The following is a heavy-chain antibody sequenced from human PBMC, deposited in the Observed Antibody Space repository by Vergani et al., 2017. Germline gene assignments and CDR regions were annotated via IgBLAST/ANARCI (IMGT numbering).Heavy chain of an antibody. D-gene: IGHD4-11*01. J-gene: IGHJ5*02. CDR1: GYSFTSHD. V-gene: IGHV1-8*01. CDR2: MSPDSGNR. CDR3: ARDYSNNNDFGP. Sequence: QVQLVQPGAEVKKPGASVKVSCEASGYSFTSHDIYWVRQAPGQGLEWMGWMSPDSGNRGFAQNFQGRISMTRNTSINTAYMELSSMTSEDTAIYYCARDYSNNNDFGPWGQGTLVTVPS.